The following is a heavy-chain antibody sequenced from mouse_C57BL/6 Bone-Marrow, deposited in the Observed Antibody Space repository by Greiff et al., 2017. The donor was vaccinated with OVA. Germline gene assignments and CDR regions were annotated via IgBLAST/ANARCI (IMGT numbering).Heavy chain of an antibody. J-gene: IGHJ1*03. CDR3: ARNGFITTVVAHWYFDV. CDR1: GFSLTSYA. D-gene: IGHD1-1*01. Sequence: VMLVESGPGLVAPSQSLSITCTVSGFSLTSYAISWVRQPPGKGLEWLGVIWTGGGTNYNSALKSSLSISKDNSKSQVFIKMNTLQTDVTARYYCARNGFITTVVAHWYFDVWGTGTTVTVSS. V-gene: IGHV2-9-1*01. CDR2: IWTGGGT.